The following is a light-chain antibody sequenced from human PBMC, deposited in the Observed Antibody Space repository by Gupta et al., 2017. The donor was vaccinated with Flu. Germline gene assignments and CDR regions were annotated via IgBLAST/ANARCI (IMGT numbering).Light chain of an antibody. CDR3: RQENSSAWT. CDR1: QGIRTD. Sequence: PSSLSASVGDRVTITCRASQGIRTDLGWYQQKPGKAPKRLIYDASSWQSGVPSRFSGSGSGTEFTLTISSLQPEDFATYYCRQENSSAWTFGQGTKVEIK. CDR2: DAS. J-gene: IGKJ1*01. V-gene: IGKV1-17*01.